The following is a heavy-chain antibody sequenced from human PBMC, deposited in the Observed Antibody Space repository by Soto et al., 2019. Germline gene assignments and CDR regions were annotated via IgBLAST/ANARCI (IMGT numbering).Heavy chain of an antibody. CDR3: ARGFTPDY. CDR1: GGSFSGYY. CDR2: INHSGST. D-gene: IGHD3-16*01. Sequence: QVQLQQWGAGLLKPSETLSLTCAVYGGSFSGYYWSWIRQPPGKGLEWIGEINHSGSTNYNPSLKSRVTISVDKSKNQFSLKLSSVTAADTAVYYCARGFTPDYWGQGTLVTVSS. V-gene: IGHV4-34*01. J-gene: IGHJ4*02.